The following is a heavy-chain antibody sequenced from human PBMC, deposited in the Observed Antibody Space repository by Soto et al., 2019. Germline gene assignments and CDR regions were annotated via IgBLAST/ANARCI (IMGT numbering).Heavy chain of an antibody. CDR2: IYTSGST. J-gene: IGHJ3*02. CDR3: ARGYYDSSGYQGDAFDI. Sequence: LSLTCTVSGGSISSYYWSLIRQPAVKGLEWIGRIYTSGSTNYNPSLKSRVTMSVDTSKNQFSLKLSSVTAADTAVYYCARGYYDSSGYQGDAFDIWGQGTMVTVSS. D-gene: IGHD3-22*01. CDR1: GGSISSYY. V-gene: IGHV4-4*07.